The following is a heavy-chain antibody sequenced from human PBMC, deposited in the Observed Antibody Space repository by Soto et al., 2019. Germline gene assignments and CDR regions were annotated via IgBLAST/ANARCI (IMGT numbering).Heavy chain of an antibody. CDR1: GFTFDDYT. V-gene: IGHV3-43*01. D-gene: IGHD1-26*01. CDR2: ISWDGGST. Sequence: GSLRLSCAASGFTFDDYTMHWVRQAPGKGLEWVSLISWDGGSTYYADSVKGRFTISRDNSKNSLYLQMNSLRTEDTALYYCAKDTGSGSYEPGFDYWGQGTLVTVSS. J-gene: IGHJ4*02. CDR3: AKDTGSGSYEPGFDY.